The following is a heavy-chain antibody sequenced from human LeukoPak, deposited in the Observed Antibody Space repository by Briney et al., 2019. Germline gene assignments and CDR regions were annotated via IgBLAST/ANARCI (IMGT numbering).Heavy chain of an antibody. CDR1: GVSISNYW. CDR3: ATLGYYFDDTGYSPSFNY. D-gene: IGHD3-22*01. J-gene: IGHJ4*02. V-gene: IGHV3-7*01. CDR2: IKQDGSDK. Sequence: GSLRLSCAASGVSISNYWMSWVRQAPGKGLQWVANIKQDGSDKYYLDSVKGRFTTSRDNTKNSLYLQMNSLRAEDTAVYYCATLGYYFDDTGYSPSFNYXXXGXLVTVSS.